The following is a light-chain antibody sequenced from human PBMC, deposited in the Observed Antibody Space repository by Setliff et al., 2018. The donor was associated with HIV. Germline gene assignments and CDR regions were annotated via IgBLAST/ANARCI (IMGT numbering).Light chain of an antibody. Sequence: QSALTQPASVSGSPGQSTTISCTGTSSDVGTYNFVSWYQQHPGKAPKLMIYEGSKRPSGVSNRFFGSKSGYTASLTISGLQAEDEADYYCCSYAGSTLYVFGTGTKVTV. CDR2: EGS. CDR1: SSDVGTYNF. J-gene: IGLJ1*01. V-gene: IGLV2-23*01. CDR3: CSYAGSTLYV.